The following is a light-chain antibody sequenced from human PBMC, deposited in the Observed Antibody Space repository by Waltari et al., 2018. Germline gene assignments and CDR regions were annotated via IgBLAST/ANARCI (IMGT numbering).Light chain of an antibody. CDR2: EVD. J-gene: IGLJ3*02. Sequence: QSALTQPASVSASPGQSISITCTGTSSALGSYDLVPWYQHHPDKAPKLIIYEVDKRPSGVSDRFSGSKSGNTASLTISGLQAEDEALYFCSSYSYSSAWPFGGGTLVTVL. CDR3: SSYSYSSAWP. V-gene: IGLV2-23*02. CDR1: SSALGSYDL.